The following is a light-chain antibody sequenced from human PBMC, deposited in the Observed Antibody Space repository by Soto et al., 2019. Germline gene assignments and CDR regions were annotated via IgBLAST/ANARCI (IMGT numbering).Light chain of an antibody. CDR3: QHYTSYSEA. Sequence: DIQMTQYTSTLYGSVGDRVTITCRASQTISSWLAWYQQKPGKAPKLLIYKASTLKSGVPSRFSGSGSGTEFTLTISSLQPDDFATYYCQHYTSYSEAFGQGTKVDIK. V-gene: IGKV1-5*03. CDR1: QTISSW. J-gene: IGKJ1*01. CDR2: KAS.